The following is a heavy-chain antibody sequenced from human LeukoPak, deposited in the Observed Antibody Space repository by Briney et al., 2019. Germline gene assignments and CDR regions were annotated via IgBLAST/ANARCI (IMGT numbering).Heavy chain of an antibody. Sequence: SVKVSCKASGGTFSTYAISWVRQAPGQGLEWMGGIIPIFGTANYAQKFQGRVTITADESTSTAYMELSSLRIEDTAVYYCAKGYYGSGSYYSSFDYWGQGTLVTVSS. D-gene: IGHD3-10*01. V-gene: IGHV1-69*13. J-gene: IGHJ4*02. CDR1: GGTFSTYA. CDR2: IIPIFGTA. CDR3: AKGYYGSGSYYSSFDY.